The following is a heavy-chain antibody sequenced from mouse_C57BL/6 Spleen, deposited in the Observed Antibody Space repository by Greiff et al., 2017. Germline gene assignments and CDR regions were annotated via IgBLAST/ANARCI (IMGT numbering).Heavy chain of an antibody. CDR1: GFTFSDYG. V-gene: IGHV5-17*01. CDR3: ARRVYYGSSYHYAMDY. J-gene: IGHJ4*01. CDR2: ISSGSSTI. D-gene: IGHD1-1*01. Sequence: DVHLVESGGGLVKPGGSLKLSCAASGFTFSDYGMHWVRQAPEKGLEWVAYISSGSSTIYYADTVKGRFTISRDNAKNTLFLQMTSLRSEDTAMYYCARRVYYGSSYHYAMDYWGQGTSVTVSS.